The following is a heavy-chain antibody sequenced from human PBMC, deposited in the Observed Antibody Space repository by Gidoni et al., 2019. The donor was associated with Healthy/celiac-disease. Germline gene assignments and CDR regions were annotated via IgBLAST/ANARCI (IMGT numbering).Heavy chain of an antibody. V-gene: IGHV4-59*01. Sequence: QVQLQESRPGLVKPSETLSLTCTVPGGPISSYYWSGIRQPPGKGLEWIGYIYYSGSTNYNPSLKSRVTISVDTYKNQFSLKLSSVTAADTAVYYCARDQDLDYYYMDVWGKGTTVTVSS. CDR3: ARDQDLDYYYMDV. CDR1: GGPISSYY. CDR2: IYYSGST. J-gene: IGHJ6*03.